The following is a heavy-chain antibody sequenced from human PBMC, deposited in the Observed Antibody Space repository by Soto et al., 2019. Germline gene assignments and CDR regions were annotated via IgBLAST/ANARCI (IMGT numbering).Heavy chain of an antibody. CDR1: GFTFSSYA. D-gene: IGHD3-3*01. V-gene: IGHV3-23*01. Sequence: PGGSLRLSCAASGFTFSSYAMSWVRQAPGKGLEWVSAISGSGGSTYYADSVKGRFTISRDNSKNTLYLQMNSLRAEDTAVYYCAKDPGYDFWSGYSDRWLDPWGQGTLVTVSS. J-gene: IGHJ5*02. CDR3: AKDPGYDFWSGYSDRWLDP. CDR2: ISGSGGST.